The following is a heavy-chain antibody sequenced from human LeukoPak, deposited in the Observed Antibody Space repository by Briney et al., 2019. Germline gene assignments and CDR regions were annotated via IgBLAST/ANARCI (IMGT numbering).Heavy chain of an antibody. J-gene: IGHJ4*02. CDR2: MYYSGST. D-gene: IGHD2-2*01. Sequence: PSETLSLTCTVSGGSITSGDYYWSWIRQPPGKGLEWIAYMYYSGSTYYNPSLKSRVTMSADTSKNQFSLKLSSVTAADTAVYYCARAVGVVVPAATLVYFDYWGQGTLVTVSS. V-gene: IGHV4-30-4*01. CDR1: GGSITSGDYY. CDR3: ARAVGVVVPAATLVYFDY.